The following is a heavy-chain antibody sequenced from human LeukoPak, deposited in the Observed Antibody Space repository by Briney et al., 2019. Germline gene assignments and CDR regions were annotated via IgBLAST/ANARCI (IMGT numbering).Heavy chain of an antibody. CDR2: IYPGDSDT. Sequence: GESLKISCKGSGYSFTSYWIGWVRQMPGKGLEWMGIIYPGDSDTRYSPSFQGQVTISADKSISTAYLQWSSLKASDTAMYYCARTRHPPPRYFDWHFDYWGQGTLVTVSS. J-gene: IGHJ4*02. CDR3: ARTRHPPPRYFDWHFDY. CDR1: GYSFTSYW. D-gene: IGHD3-9*01. V-gene: IGHV5-51*01.